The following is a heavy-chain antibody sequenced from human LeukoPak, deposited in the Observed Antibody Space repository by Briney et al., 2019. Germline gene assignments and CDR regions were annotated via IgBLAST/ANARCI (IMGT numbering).Heavy chain of an antibody. CDR1: GYSISSGYY. CDR3: ARCIAVADSYYMDV. V-gene: IGHV4-38-2*01. CDR2: LYHSGNT. D-gene: IGHD6-19*01. J-gene: IGHJ6*03. Sequence: PSETLSLTCAVSGYSISSGYYWGWIRQPPGKGLEWIGSLYHSGNTYYNPSLKSRVTISVDTSKNHFSLKLTSVTAADTAVYYCARCIAVADSYYMDVWGKGTTVTVSS.